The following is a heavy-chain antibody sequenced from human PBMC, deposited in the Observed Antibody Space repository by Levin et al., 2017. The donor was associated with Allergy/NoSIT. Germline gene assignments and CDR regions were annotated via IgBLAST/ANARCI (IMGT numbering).Heavy chain of an antibody. CDR3: ARENYDDSSYYFDS. CDR1: GFTFSRPG. D-gene: IGHD4-17*01. J-gene: IGHJ4*02. V-gene: IGHV3-30*12. Sequence: LSLTCAASGFTFSRPGIHWVRQAPGKGLEWVAIIYYDGSYKFYGDSVKGRFTISRDNSKNTVYLQMNNLRAEDTAVYYCARENYDDSSYYFDSWGQGTLVTVSS. CDR2: IYYDGSYK.